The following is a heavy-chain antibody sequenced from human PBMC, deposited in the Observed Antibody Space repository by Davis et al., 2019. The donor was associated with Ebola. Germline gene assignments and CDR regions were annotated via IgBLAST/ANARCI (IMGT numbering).Heavy chain of an antibody. CDR1: GGSFSGHY. Sequence: SETLSLTCAVYGGSFSGHYWSWIRQPPGKGLEWIGEINHSGSTNYNPSLKSRITISVDTSKNQFSLKLSSVTAADTAVYYCARASRTYYFDYWGQGTLVTVSS. V-gene: IGHV4-34*01. J-gene: IGHJ4*02. CDR2: INHSGST. CDR3: ARASRTYYFDY.